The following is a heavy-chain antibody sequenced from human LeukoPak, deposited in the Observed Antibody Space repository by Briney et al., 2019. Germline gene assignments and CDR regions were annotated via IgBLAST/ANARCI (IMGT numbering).Heavy chain of an antibody. D-gene: IGHD7-27*01. V-gene: IGHV3-13*01. CDR1: GFTFSSYD. J-gene: IGHJ3*02. Sequence: PGGSLRLSCAASGFTFSSYDMHWVRQATGKGLEWVSAIGTAGDTYYPGSVKGRFTISRENAKNSLYLQMNSLRAGDTAVYYCARATNWGDAFDIWGQGTMVTVSS. CDR2: IGTAGDT. CDR3: ARATNWGDAFDI.